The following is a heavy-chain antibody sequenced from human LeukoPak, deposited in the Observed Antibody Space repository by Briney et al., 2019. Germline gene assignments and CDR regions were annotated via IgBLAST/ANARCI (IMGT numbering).Heavy chain of an antibody. CDR3: ARDSTHPPSNWGSLFDY. CDR1: GGSISSSGYY. Sequence: PSETLSLTCTVSGGSISSSGYYWGWIRQPPGKGLEWIGSIYYSGSTYYNPSLKSRVTISVDRSKNQFSLKLSSVTAVDTAVYYCARDSTHPPSNWGSLFDYWGQGTLVTVSS. J-gene: IGHJ4*02. V-gene: IGHV4-39*07. CDR2: IYYSGST. D-gene: IGHD7-27*01.